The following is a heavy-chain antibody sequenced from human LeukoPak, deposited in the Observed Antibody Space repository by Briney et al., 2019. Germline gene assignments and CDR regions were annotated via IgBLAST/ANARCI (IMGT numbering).Heavy chain of an antibody. Sequence: GGSLRLSCAASGFTFSTYGMSWVRQAPGKGLEWVSVISGGGGTTYYADSVKGRFTISRDNSKNTLYLQMNSLRAEDTAVYYCAKRVPYYFDYWGQGTLVTVSS. CDR2: ISGGGGTT. J-gene: IGHJ4*02. V-gene: IGHV3-23*01. CDR1: GFTFSTYG. CDR3: AKRVPYYFDY.